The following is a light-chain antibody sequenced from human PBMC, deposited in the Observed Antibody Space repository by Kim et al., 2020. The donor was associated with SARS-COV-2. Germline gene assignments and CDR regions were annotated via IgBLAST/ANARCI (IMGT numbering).Light chain of an antibody. CDR3: QTWGTGIWV. CDR1: SGHRKYA. CDR2: LNSDGSH. Sequence: ASVKLTCTLSSGHRKYAIAWHQQQPQKGPRYLMKLNSDGSHNKGDGIPDRFSGSSSGAERYLIISSLQSEDEADYYCQTWGTGIWVFGGGTQLTVL. V-gene: IGLV4-69*01. J-gene: IGLJ3*02.